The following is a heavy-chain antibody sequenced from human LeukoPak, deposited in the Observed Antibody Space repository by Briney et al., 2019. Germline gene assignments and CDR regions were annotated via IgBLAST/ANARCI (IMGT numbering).Heavy chain of an antibody. D-gene: IGHD1-1*01. Sequence: GGSLRLSCAASGFTFSSYGMHWVRQAPGKGLEWVAVIWYDGSNKYYADSLKGRFTISRDNSKNTLYLQMNSLRAEDTAVYYCARDRVKPERRGMYFDYWGQGTLVTVSS. V-gene: IGHV3-33*01. CDR2: IWYDGSNK. CDR1: GFTFSSYG. CDR3: ARDRVKPERRGMYFDY. J-gene: IGHJ4*02.